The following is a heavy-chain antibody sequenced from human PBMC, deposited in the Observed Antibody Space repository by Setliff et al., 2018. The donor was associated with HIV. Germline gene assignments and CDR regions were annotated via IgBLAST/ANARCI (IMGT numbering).Heavy chain of an antibody. D-gene: IGHD7-27*01. J-gene: IGHJ4*02. V-gene: IGHV4-34*01. Sequence: SETLSLTCAVYGGSVSGHYWGWFRQPPGKGLEWIGEITPRGDTNYIPSLKSRVTMSLDTSKNQFSLNLDSVTAADTAVYYCARDRQFGRAWGFDYWGQGRPVTVSS. CDR1: GGSVSGHY. CDR3: ARDRQFGRAWGFDY. CDR2: ITPRGDT.